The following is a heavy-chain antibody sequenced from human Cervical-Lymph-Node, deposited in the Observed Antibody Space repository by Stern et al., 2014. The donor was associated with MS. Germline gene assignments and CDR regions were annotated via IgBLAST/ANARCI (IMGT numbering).Heavy chain of an antibody. Sequence: VQLVESGGGLVKPGGSLRLSCTASGFPFGSYTMNWVRQAPGKGLEWVASISNSRRYKYYADSLKGRFTISRDNASNSLYLQMNILIVEDTAVYSCATVRCSTTNCPMDYWGQGTLVTVSS. V-gene: IGHV3-21*01. CDR1: GFPFGSYT. J-gene: IGHJ4*02. D-gene: IGHD2-2*01. CDR3: ATVRCSTTNCPMDY. CDR2: ISNSRRYK.